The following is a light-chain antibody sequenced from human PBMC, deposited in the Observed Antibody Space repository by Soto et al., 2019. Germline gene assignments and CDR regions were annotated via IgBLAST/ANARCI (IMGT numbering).Light chain of an antibody. Sequence: DIVMTQSPDSLAVSLGERATINCKSSQSVLYTSNNKNNLAWYQQKPGQPPKLLIYWASTREFGVPDRFSGSGSGTAFTLTISSLQAEDVAVYHCQQYYSAPPTFGGGTKVEIK. CDR2: WAS. J-gene: IGKJ4*01. CDR1: QSVLYTSNNKNN. V-gene: IGKV4-1*01. CDR3: QQYYSAPPT.